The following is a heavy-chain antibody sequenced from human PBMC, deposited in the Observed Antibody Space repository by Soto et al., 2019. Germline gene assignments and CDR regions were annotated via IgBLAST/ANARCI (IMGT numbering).Heavy chain of an antibody. D-gene: IGHD2-2*01. Sequence: SETLSLTCAVYGGSFSGYYWSWIRQPPGKGLEWIGEINHSGSTNYNPSLKSRVTISVDTSKNQFSLKLSSVTAADTAVYYCARVGYRVRVPAALYYFDYWGQGTLVTVSS. J-gene: IGHJ4*02. V-gene: IGHV4-34*01. CDR1: GGSFSGYY. CDR3: ARVGYRVRVPAALYYFDY. CDR2: INHSGST.